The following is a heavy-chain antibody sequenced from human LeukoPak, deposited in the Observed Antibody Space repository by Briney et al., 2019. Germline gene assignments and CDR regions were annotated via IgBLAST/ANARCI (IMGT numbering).Heavy chain of an antibody. D-gene: IGHD3-22*01. CDR2: ISSSGSTI. CDR3: ASPGYYYDSSGYWY. CDR1: GFTFSSCE. V-gene: IGHV3-48*03. J-gene: IGHJ4*02. Sequence: GGSLRLSCAASGFTFSSCEMNWVRQAPGKGLEWVSYISSSGSTIYYADSVKGRFTISRDNAKNSLYLQMNSLRAEDTAVYYCASPGYYYDSSGYWYWGQGTLVTVSS.